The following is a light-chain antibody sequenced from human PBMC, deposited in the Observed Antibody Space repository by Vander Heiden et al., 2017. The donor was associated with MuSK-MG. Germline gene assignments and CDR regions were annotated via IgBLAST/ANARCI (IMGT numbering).Light chain of an antibody. CDR1: QSISRN. CDR3: QQYNTYVWT. Sequence: DIQMTQSPSTLSASVGDRVTITCRASQSISRNLAWYQQRPGKAPNLLIYDASSLESGVPSRFSGSGSGTEFSLTISSLQPEDFATYFCQQYNTYVWTFGQGTKVEI. J-gene: IGKJ1*01. CDR2: DAS. V-gene: IGKV1-5*01.